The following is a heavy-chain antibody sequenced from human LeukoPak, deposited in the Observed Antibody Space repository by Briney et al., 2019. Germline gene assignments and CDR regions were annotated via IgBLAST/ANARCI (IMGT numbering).Heavy chain of an antibody. CDR3: AKGYGWEASYYYYYMEV. CDR1: GFPFRNYG. D-gene: IGHD1-26*01. CDR2: IRFDGSNK. Sequence: GGSLRLSCAASGFPFRNYGIYWLRQAPRKGLKGVAFIRFDGSNKYYADSVKGRFTISRDNSKNTLYLQMNSLRAEDTAVYYCAKGYGWEASYYYYYMEVWCKGTTVTISS. J-gene: IGHJ6*03. V-gene: IGHV3-30*02.